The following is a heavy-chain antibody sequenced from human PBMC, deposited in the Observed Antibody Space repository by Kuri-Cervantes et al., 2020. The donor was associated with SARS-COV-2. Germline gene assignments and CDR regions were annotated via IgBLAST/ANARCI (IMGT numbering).Heavy chain of an antibody. J-gene: IGHJ2*01. Sequence: GESLKISCAASGFTFNGYSMNWVRQATGKGLGWVSYISSSSSYTNYADSVKGRFTISRDNAKTSLYLQMNSLRAEDTAVYYCASRGNSRNWYFDLWGRGTLVTVSS. CDR3: ASRGNSRNWYFDL. D-gene: IGHD2/OR15-2a*01. CDR2: ISSSSSYT. V-gene: IGHV3-21*05. CDR1: GFTFNGYS.